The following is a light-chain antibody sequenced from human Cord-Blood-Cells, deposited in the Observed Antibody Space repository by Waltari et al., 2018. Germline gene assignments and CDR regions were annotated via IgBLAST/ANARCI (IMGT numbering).Light chain of an antibody. Sequence: EIVLTQSPATLSLSPGERATLSCRARQSVSSYLAWYQQKPGQAPRLLIYDASNRATGIPARFSGSGSGTDFTLTISSLEPEDFAVYYCQQRSNWPFTLGPGTKVDIK. CDR1: QSVSSY. CDR3: QQRSNWPFT. CDR2: DAS. V-gene: IGKV3-11*01. J-gene: IGKJ3*01.